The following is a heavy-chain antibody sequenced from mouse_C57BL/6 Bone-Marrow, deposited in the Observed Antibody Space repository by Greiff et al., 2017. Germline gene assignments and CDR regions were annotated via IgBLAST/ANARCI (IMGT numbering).Heavy chain of an antibody. CDR2: IDPENGDT. CDR3: TRDYYGSSYSDV. Sequence: EVQLVESGAELVRPGASVKLSCTASGFNIKDDYMHWVKPRPEQGLEWIGWIDPENGDTEYASKFQGKATITADTSSNTAYLQLSSLTSEDTAVYYCTRDYYGSSYSDVWGTGTTVTVSS. CDR1: GFNIKDDY. J-gene: IGHJ1*03. V-gene: IGHV14-4*01. D-gene: IGHD1-1*01.